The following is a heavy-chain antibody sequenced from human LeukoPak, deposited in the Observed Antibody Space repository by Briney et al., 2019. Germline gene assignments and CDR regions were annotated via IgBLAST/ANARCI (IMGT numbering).Heavy chain of an antibody. J-gene: IGHJ4*02. Sequence: PGGSLRLSCLASGFTFRNYGMHWVRQAPGKGLEWVALIGYDGSKKFYADSVKGRFTTSRGNSMNTLFLHMNSLRVDDTAVYYCANSSFQVWGQGTLVTVSS. CDR1: GFTFRNYG. CDR2: IGYDGSKK. CDR3: ANSSFQV. V-gene: IGHV3-30*02.